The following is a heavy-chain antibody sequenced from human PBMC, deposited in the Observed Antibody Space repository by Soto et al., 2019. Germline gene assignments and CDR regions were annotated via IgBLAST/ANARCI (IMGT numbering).Heavy chain of an antibody. CDR1: GGTFSSYA. D-gene: IGHD6-13*01. Sequence: ASVKVSCKASGGTFSSYAISWVRQAPGQGLEWMGGIIPIFGTANYAQKFQGRVTITADESTSTAYMELSSLRSEDTAVYYCARDLPAGTHSSYGMVVWGQGTTVTVSS. V-gene: IGHV1-69*13. CDR2: IIPIFGTA. J-gene: IGHJ6*02. CDR3: ARDLPAGTHSSYGMVV.